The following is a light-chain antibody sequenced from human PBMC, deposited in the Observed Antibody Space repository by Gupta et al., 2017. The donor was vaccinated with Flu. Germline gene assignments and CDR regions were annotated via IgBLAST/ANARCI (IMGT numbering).Light chain of an antibody. CDR1: QCVTSNY. CDR2: GAS. Sequence: DIVLTQSPGSMSLSPGERATLSCRASQCVTSNYLSWDRKKPGQAPELLIFGASSMATGIPDRFTGRGSETDFTLTISRLEPEDFAVYYCQHYGSSPYSFGQGTKLEIK. V-gene: IGKV3-20*01. CDR3: QHYGSSPYS. J-gene: IGKJ2*03.